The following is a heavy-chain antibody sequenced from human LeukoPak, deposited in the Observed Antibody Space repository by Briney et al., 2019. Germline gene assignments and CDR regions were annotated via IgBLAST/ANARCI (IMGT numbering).Heavy chain of an antibody. CDR3: ARGGVVRDDAFDI. J-gene: IGHJ3*02. CDR2: INPNSGGT. CDR1: GYAFTGYY. V-gene: IGHV1-2*02. Sequence: ASVTVSCKASGYAFTGYYMHWVRQAPGQGLEWMGWINPNSGGTNYAQKFQGRVTMTRDTSISTAYMELSRLRSDDTAVYYCARGGVVRDDAFDIWGQGTMVTVSS. D-gene: IGHD3-10*01.